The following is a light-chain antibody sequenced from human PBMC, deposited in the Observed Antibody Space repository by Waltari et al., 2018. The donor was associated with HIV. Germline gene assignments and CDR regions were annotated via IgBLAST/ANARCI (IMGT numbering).Light chain of an antibody. CDR2: DAS. V-gene: IGKV3-11*01. J-gene: IGKJ4*01. Sequence: EIVLTQSPATLSLSPGERATLSCRASQYIGHFLVWYQQKPGQAPRLVVYDASKSASGVPTRFTGSWSGTDFTLTIDNLEPEDFALYFCQQRHSFPPTFGGGSKVE. CDR3: QQRHSFPPT. CDR1: QYIGHF.